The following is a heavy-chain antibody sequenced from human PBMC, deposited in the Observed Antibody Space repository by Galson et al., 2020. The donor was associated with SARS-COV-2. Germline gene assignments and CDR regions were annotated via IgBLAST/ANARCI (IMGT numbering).Heavy chain of an antibody. CDR3: AREMRGEGWLQSFDY. V-gene: IGHV1-69*01. Sequence: SVKVSCKASGGTFSSYAISWVRQAPGQGLEWMGGIIPIFGTANYAQKFQGRVTITADESTSTAYMELSSLRSEDTAVYYCAREMRGEGWLQSFDYWGQGTLVTVSS. D-gene: IGHD3-10*01. J-gene: IGHJ4*02. CDR2: IIPIFGTA. CDR1: GGTFSSYA.